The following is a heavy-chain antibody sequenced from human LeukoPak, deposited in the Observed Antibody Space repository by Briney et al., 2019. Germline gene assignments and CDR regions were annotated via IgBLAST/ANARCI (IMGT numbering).Heavy chain of an antibody. D-gene: IGHD2-21*02. Sequence: KAGGPLRLSCAASGFTFSSYSMNWVRQAPGKGLEWVSSISSSSSYIYYADSVKGRFTISRDNAKNSLYLQMNSLRAEDTAVYYCARDRGDYGFDYWGQGTLVTVSS. CDR3: ARDRGDYGFDY. J-gene: IGHJ4*02. CDR2: ISSSSSYI. CDR1: GFTFSSYS. V-gene: IGHV3-21*01.